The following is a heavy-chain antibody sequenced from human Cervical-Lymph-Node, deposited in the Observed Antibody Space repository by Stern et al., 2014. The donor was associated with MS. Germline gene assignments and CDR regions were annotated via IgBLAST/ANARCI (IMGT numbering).Heavy chain of an antibody. Sequence: VQLVESGPGLVKPSETLSLTCTVSGGSISSYYWSGIRQAPGKGLEWLAYIYYSGHTDYNPSLQGRVTVSVDTSKNQVSLRLSSVTAADTAVYYCARGFSSSWYGGRFFNYWGQGTLVTVSS. V-gene: IGHV4-59*01. J-gene: IGHJ4*02. D-gene: IGHD6-13*01. CDR2: IYYSGHT. CDR3: ARGFSSSWYGGRFFNY. CDR1: GGSISSYY.